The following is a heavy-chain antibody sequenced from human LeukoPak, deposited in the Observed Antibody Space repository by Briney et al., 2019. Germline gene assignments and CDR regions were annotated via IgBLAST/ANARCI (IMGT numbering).Heavy chain of an antibody. CDR1: GGSITTHY. Sequence: PSETLSLTCTVSGGSITTHYWSWIRQPAGREVEWIERVYNTGSTKYNPSLESRVTMSVDTSSNRFSLSLRSVTAADTAVYYCARDLLGDYGTFDIWGQGTMVTVSS. CDR2: VYNTGST. J-gene: IGHJ3*02. D-gene: IGHD4-17*01. V-gene: IGHV4-4*07. CDR3: ARDLLGDYGTFDI.